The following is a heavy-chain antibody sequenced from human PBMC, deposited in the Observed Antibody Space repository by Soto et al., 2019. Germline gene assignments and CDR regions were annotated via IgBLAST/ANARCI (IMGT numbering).Heavy chain of an antibody. V-gene: IGHV3-64D*06. CDR3: VPIPDIVDTIAWYNWFDP. Sequence: PGGSLRLSCSASGFTFSSYAMHWVRQAPGKGLEYVSAISSNVGSTYYADSVKGRFTISRDNSKNTLYLQMSSLRAEDTAVYYCVPIPDIVDTIAWYNWFDPWGQGTLVTVSS. D-gene: IGHD5-12*01. J-gene: IGHJ5*02. CDR2: ISSNVGST. CDR1: GFTFSSYA.